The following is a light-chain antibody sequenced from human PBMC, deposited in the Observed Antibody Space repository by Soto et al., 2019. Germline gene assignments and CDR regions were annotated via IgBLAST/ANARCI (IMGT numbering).Light chain of an antibody. CDR1: QSVLYSSNNKNY. V-gene: IGKV4-1*01. J-gene: IGKJ2*01. CDR3: QQYYSSPQT. CDR2: WAS. Sequence: DIVMTQSPDSLAVSLGERATINCKSSQSVLYSSNNKNYLAWYQQKPGQPPNLLIYWASTRESVVPDRFSGSGSGTDFTLTISSPQAEDAAVYYCQQYYSSPQTFGQGTRLEIK.